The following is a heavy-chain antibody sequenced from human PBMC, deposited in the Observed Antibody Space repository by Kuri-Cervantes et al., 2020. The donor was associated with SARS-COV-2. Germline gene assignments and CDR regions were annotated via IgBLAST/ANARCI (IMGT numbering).Heavy chain of an antibody. CDR2: IKQDGSEK. V-gene: IGHV3-7*01. Sequence: LSLTCAASGSTFSSYWMSWVRQAPGKGLEWVANIKQDGSEKYYVDSVKGRFTISRDNAKNSLYLQMNSLRAEDTAVYYCASTASGSAAPFDYWGQGTLVTVSS. CDR1: GSTFSSYW. D-gene: IGHD2-2*01. J-gene: IGHJ4*02. CDR3: ASTASGSAAPFDY.